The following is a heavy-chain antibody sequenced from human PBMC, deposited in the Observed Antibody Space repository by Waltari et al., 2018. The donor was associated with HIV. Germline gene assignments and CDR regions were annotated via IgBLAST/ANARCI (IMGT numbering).Heavy chain of an antibody. J-gene: IGHJ4*02. V-gene: IGHV4-39*07. D-gene: IGHD4-17*01. CDR3: VAQDYSDSVDW. CDR2: IYYTGNT. Sequence: QLRLQESGPRLVKPSATLSLTCPVSGRSISCNVYHWGWIRQSPGKGLEWIGSIYYTGNTYYKPSLKRRVTISIDTSKNQFSLRLTSVTAADTAIDYCVAQDYSDSVDWWGQGTLVTVFS. CDR1: GRSISCNVYH.